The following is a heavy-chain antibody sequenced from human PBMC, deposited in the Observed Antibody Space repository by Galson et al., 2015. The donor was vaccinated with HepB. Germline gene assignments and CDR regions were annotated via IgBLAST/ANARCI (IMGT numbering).Heavy chain of an antibody. V-gene: IGHV1-3*01. CDR2: INAGDGNT. Sequence: SVKVSCKASGYTFTSYAMHWVRQAPGQRLEWMGWINAGDGNTKYSQKLQGRVTITRDTSASTAYMELSSLRSEDTAVYYCARTFIWGSPLRYYYGMDAWGQGTTVTVSS. J-gene: IGHJ6*02. CDR1: GYTFTSYA. D-gene: IGHD7-27*01. CDR3: ARTFIWGSPLRYYYGMDA.